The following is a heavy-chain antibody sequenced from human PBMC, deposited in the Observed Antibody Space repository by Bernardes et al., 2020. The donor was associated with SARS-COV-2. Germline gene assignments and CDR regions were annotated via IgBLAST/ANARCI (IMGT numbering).Heavy chain of an antibody. J-gene: IGHJ6*02. CDR2: FDPEDGET. Sequence: ASVKVSCKVSGYTLTELSMHWVRQAPGKGLEWMGGFDPEDGETIYAQKFQGRVTMTEDTSTDTAYMELSSLRSEDTAVYYCATDRPTMVRGVLYGMDVWGQGTTVTVSS. CDR3: ATDRPTMVRGVLYGMDV. D-gene: IGHD3-10*01. CDR1: GYTLTELS. V-gene: IGHV1-24*01.